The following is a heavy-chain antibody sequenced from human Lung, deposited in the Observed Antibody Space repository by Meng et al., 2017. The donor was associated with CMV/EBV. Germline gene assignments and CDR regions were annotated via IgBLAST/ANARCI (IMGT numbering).Heavy chain of an antibody. CDR2: IFFSGST. D-gene: IGHD3-16*02. CDR1: GGFIRSYSHY. CDR3: ARDMIRGCKDYVRGTYRCWGFAY. V-gene: IGHV4-39*07. Sequence: SETLSLXXTVSGGFIRSYSHYWCWIRQPPGKGLVWIGSIFFSGSTYYNPSLQSRVTISLDTSKKQFSLKLTSVTAAETAVYYCARDMIRGCKDYVRGTYRCWGFAYWGQGXLVTVSS. J-gene: IGHJ4*02.